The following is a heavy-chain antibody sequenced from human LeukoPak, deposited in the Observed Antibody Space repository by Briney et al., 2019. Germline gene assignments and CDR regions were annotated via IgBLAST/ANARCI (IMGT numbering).Heavy chain of an antibody. CDR1: GFTFSSYE. V-gene: IGHV3-48*03. CDR2: ISRSGSTR. D-gene: IGHD1-26*01. CDR3: ARSIVGAMGSYYYMDV. J-gene: IGHJ6*03. Sequence: GGSLRLSCAASGFTFSSYEMNWVRQAPVKGLEWVSYISRSGSTRYYADSVKGRFTISRDNAKNSLYLQMNSLRAEDTAVYYCARSIVGAMGSYYYMDVWGKGTTVTVSS.